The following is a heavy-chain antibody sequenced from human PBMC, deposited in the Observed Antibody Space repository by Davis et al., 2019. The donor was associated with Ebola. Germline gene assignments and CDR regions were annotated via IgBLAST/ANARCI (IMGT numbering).Heavy chain of an antibody. V-gene: IGHV4-34*01. D-gene: IGHD3-3*01. Sequence: PSETLSLTCAVYGGSFSGYYWSWIRQPPGKGLEWIGEINHSGSTNYNPSLKSRVTISVDTSKNQFSLKLSSVTAADTAVYYCAGKNYDFWSGYYRAPFWYWGQGTLVTVSS. J-gene: IGHJ4*02. CDR3: AGKNYDFWSGYYRAPFWY. CDR2: INHSGST. CDR1: GGSFSGYY.